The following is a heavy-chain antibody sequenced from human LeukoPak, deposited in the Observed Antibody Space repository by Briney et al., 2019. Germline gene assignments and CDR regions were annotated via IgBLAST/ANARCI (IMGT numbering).Heavy chain of an antibody. Sequence: SEALSLTCTVSGGSITSNHWSWVRQPPGKGLEWIGQVHHSGGTSYNPSLRSRVTISIDKSENQFSLKLNSVTAADTAVYYCARHGGHYQSDDWGQGTLVTVSS. J-gene: IGHJ4*02. CDR1: GGSITSNH. CDR2: VHHSGGT. D-gene: IGHD2-21*01. V-gene: IGHV4-4*02. CDR3: ARHGGHYQSDD.